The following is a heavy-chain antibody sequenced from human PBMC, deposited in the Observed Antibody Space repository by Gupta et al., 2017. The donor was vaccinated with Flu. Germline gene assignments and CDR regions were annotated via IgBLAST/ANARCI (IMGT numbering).Heavy chain of an antibody. V-gene: IGHV4-34*01. CDR1: GGSFSGYY. CDR3: ARYNAVPTAIPYRYYYYMDV. D-gene: IGHD2-2*02. Sequence: QVQLQQWGAGLLKPSETLSLTCAVYGGSFSGYYWSWIRQPPGKGLEWIGEINHSGSTNYNPSLKSRVTISVDTSKNQFSLKLSSVTAADTAVYYCARYNAVPTAIPYRYYYYMDVWGKGTTVTVSS. CDR2: INHSGST. J-gene: IGHJ6*03.